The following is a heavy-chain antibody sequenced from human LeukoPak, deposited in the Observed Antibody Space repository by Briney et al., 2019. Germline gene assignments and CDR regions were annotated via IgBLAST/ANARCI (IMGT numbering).Heavy chain of an antibody. V-gene: IGHV3-11*04. CDR3: ARDSSNSYDY. CDR1: GFTFSHYY. Sequence: GGSLRLSRAASGFTFSHYYMSWIRQAPGKGLEWVSYISSSGSILYYADSVKGRFTISRDNAKNSLYLQMNSLRAEDTAVYCCARDSSNSYDYWGQGTLVTVFS. D-gene: IGHD1-1*01. J-gene: IGHJ4*02. CDR2: ISSSGSIL.